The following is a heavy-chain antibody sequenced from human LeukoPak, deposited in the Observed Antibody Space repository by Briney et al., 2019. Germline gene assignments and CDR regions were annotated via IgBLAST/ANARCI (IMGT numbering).Heavy chain of an antibody. Sequence: ASEKVSCKASGYTFTSYGTSWVRQAPGQGLEWMGWISAYNGNTNYAQKLQGRVTMTTDTSTSTAYMELRSLRSDDTAVYYCARDSLNQYCSSTSCYGSDNWFDPWGQGTLVTVSS. V-gene: IGHV1-18*01. CDR3: ARDSLNQYCSSTSCYGSDNWFDP. J-gene: IGHJ5*02. CDR2: ISAYNGNT. CDR1: GYTFTSYG. D-gene: IGHD2-2*01.